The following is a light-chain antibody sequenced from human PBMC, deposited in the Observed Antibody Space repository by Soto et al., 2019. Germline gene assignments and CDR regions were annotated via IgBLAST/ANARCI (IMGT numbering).Light chain of an antibody. Sequence: DIVLTQSPATLSLSPGDRATLSCRASQSVGTSLAWYKQQPGQAPRLLIHDAANRASGIPERFRGSGSGTAFSLSISSLEPDDFAVYYCQHRSSWPRSFGRGTKVEF. CDR1: QSVGTS. V-gene: IGKV3-11*01. CDR3: QHRSSWPRS. J-gene: IGKJ1*01. CDR2: DAA.